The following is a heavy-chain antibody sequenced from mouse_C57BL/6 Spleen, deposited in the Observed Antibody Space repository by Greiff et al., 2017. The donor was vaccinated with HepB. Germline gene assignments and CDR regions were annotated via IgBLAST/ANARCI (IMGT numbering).Heavy chain of an antibody. V-gene: IGHV14-4*01. D-gene: IGHD2-3*01. Sequence: EVQLQQSGAELVRPGASVKLSCTASGFNIKDDYMHWVKQRPEQGLEWIGWIDPENGDTEYASKFQGKATITADTSSNTAYLQLSSLTSEDTAVYYCTTSYDGYLFDYWGQVTTLTVSS. CDR3: TTSYDGYLFDY. CDR1: GFNIKDDY. J-gene: IGHJ2*01. CDR2: IDPENGDT.